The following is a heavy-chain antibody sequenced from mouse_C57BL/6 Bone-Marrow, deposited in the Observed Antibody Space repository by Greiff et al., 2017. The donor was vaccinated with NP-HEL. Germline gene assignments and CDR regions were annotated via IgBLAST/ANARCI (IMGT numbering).Heavy chain of an antibody. CDR3: ARWIYYDYAFAY. CDR1: GYTFTSYW. Sequence: QVQLKQPGAELVRPGTSVKLSCKASGYTFTSYWMHWVKQRPGQGLEWIGVIDPSDSYTNYNQKFKGKATLTVDTSSSTAYVQLSSLTSEDSAVYYCARWIYYDYAFAYWGQGTLVTVSA. CDR2: IDPSDSYT. D-gene: IGHD2-4*01. V-gene: IGHV1-59*01. J-gene: IGHJ3*01.